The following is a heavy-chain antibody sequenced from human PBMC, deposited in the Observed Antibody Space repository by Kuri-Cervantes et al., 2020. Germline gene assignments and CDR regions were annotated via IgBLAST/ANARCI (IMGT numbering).Heavy chain of an antibody. Sequence: SETLSLTCTVSGGSISSYYWSWIRQPAGKGLEWIGRIYTSGSTNYNPSLKSRVTMSVDTSKNQFSLKLSSVTAADTAVYYCARGTRWLQEDYFDYWGQGTLVTVSS. CDR2: IYTSGST. CDR1: GGSISSYY. CDR3: ARGTRWLQEDYFDY. D-gene: IGHD5-24*01. V-gene: IGHV4-4*07. J-gene: IGHJ4*02.